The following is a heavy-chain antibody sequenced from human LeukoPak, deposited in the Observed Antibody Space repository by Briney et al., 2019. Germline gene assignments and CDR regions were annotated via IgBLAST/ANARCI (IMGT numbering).Heavy chain of an antibody. D-gene: IGHD1-1*01. J-gene: IGHJ4*02. Sequence: GGSLRLSCAASGFTVSTSYMAWVRQAPGKGLEWVSVLYVGGGSYYADSVRGRFIISRDISKDTVYLQMNSLRGEDTAVYYCARVQTTAGLFSWYWGQGTLVTVSS. CDR2: LYVGGGS. CDR1: GFTVSTSY. V-gene: IGHV3-66*01. CDR3: ARVQTTAGLFSWY.